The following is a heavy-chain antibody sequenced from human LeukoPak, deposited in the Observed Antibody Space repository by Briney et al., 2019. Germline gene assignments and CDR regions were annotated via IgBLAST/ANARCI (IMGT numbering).Heavy chain of an antibody. J-gene: IGHJ4*02. CDR3: AKASRQGAVASPLDY. V-gene: IGHV3-23*01. Sequence: GGSLRLSCAASEFMFTTYAMSWVRQAPGKGLEWVSGIGGDGGRTYYADSVKGRFTISRDNSKDTVFLQMNSLRAEDTAVYYCAKASRQGAVASPLDYWGQGTLVTVSS. D-gene: IGHD6-19*01. CDR1: EFMFTTYA. CDR2: IGGDGGRT.